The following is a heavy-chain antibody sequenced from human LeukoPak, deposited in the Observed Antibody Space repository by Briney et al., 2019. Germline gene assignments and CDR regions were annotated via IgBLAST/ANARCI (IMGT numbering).Heavy chain of an antibody. V-gene: IGHV3-30*04. CDR1: GFTFSNYA. J-gene: IGHJ4*02. CDR3: ARDFGSAILAYYFDY. CDR2: ISYDGSDK. D-gene: IGHD2-15*01. Sequence: GGSLRLSCAASGFTFSNYAVHWVRQAPGKGLDWVAVISYDGSDKYYADSVKSRFTVSRDNFKNTLYLQMSSLRAEDTAVYFCARDFGSAILAYYFDYWGQGTLVTVSS.